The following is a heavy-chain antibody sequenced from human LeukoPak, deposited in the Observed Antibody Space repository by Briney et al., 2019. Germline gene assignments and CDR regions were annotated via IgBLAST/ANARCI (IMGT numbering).Heavy chain of an antibody. V-gene: IGHV4-34*01. Sequence: SETLSLTCAVYGGSFSGYYRSWIRQPPGKGLEWIGEINHSGSTNYNPSLKSRVTISVDTSKNQFSLKLSSVTAADTAVYYCARGLAGYIDYWGQGTLVTVSS. J-gene: IGHJ4*02. CDR1: GGSFSGYY. CDR2: INHSGST. CDR3: ARGLAGYIDY.